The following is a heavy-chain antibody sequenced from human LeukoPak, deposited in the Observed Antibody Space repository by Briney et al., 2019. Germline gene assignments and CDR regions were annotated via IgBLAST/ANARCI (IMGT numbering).Heavy chain of an antibody. Sequence: GGSRRLSCAASGFTFSSYSMSWVRQAPGKGLEWVAYISSSSSTLHYADPVKGRFTISRDNAKNSLYLQMNSLRDEDTAVYYCARNGRPFDIWGQGTMVTVSS. D-gene: IGHD2-8*01. CDR3: ARNGRPFDI. CDR2: ISSSSSTL. V-gene: IGHV3-48*02. J-gene: IGHJ3*02. CDR1: GFTFSSYS.